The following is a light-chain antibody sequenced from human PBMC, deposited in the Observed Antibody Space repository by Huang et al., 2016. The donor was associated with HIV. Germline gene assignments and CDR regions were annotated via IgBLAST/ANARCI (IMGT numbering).Light chain of an antibody. CDR3: QQYDNPLT. V-gene: IGKV1-33*01. CDR1: QDISHF. Sequence: DIQMTQSPSSLSASVGDRVTITCQASQDISHFLNWYQQKPGKAPKLLIYDASNLQTGVPSRFSGGGAGTDFIFTISSLQPEDIATYYCQQYDNPLTFGQGTKVEIK. CDR2: DAS. J-gene: IGKJ2*01.